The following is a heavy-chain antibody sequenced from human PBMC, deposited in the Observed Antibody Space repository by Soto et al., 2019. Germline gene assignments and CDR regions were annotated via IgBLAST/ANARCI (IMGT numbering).Heavy chain of an antibody. CDR2: VSHDGSNT. D-gene: IGHD6-19*01. Sequence: GGSLRLSCAASGFTFSDYAMHWVRQAPGKGLEWVAVVSHDGSNTHYADSVKGRFTISRDSSKNTVSLEMTSLRAEDTAVYYCAKGGRQWLVTSDFNYWGQGALVTVSS. CDR3: AKGGRQWLVTSDFNY. V-gene: IGHV3-30*18. CDR1: GFTFSDYA. J-gene: IGHJ4*02.